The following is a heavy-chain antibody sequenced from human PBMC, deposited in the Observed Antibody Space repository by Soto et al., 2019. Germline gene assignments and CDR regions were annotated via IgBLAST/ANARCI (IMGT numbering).Heavy chain of an antibody. Sequence: QVQLVQSGAEVKKPGSSVKVSCKASGGTFSSYTITWVRQAPGQGLEWMGRIVPILGIPNYAQKFQGRVTITADKSTSTAYMELRSLRSEDTAVYYCARMRGSYGMDVWCPGTTVTVSS. J-gene: IGHJ6*02. V-gene: IGHV1-69*02. D-gene: IGHD1-1*01. CDR2: IVPILGIP. CDR3: ARMRGSYGMDV. CDR1: GGTFSSYT.